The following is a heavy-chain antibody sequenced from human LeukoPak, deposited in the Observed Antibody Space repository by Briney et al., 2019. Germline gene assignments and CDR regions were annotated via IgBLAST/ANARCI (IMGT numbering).Heavy chain of an antibody. J-gene: IGHJ6*04. Sequence: SETLSLTCTVSGGSISSSSYYWGWIRQPPGKGLEWIGSMYYSGSTYYNPSLKSRVTISGDTSKNQFSLKLSSVTAADTAVYYCARLSMLGYCSGGSCSLAMDVWGKGTTVTVSS. V-gene: IGHV4-39*01. CDR3: ARLSMLGYCSGGSCSLAMDV. CDR2: MYYSGST. CDR1: GGSISSSSYY. D-gene: IGHD2-15*01.